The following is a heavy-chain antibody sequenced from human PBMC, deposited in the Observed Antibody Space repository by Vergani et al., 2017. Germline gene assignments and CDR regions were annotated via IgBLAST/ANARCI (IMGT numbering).Heavy chain of an antibody. CDR3: TRPPGIAAAGA. CDR1: GFTFSRSA. J-gene: IGHJ5*02. CDR2: IRSKANSYAT. Sequence: EVQLVESGGGLVQPGGSLKLSCAASGFTFSRSAMHWVRQASGKGLEWVGRIRSKANSYATAYAASVKGRFTISRDDSKNTAYLQMNSLKTEDTAVYYCTRPPGIAAAGAWGQGTLVTVSS. V-gene: IGHV3-73*01. D-gene: IGHD6-13*01.